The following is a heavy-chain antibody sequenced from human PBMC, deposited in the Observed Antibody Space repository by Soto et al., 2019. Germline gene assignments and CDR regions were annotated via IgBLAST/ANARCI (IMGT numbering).Heavy chain of an antibody. CDR1: GFTFSNYG. V-gene: IGHV3-30*18. CDR2: ISYDGNVA. D-gene: IGHD1-1*01. J-gene: IGHJ4*02. CDR3: AKEGAITNWYFDY. Sequence: QVQLVESGGGVVQPGRSLRLSCAASGFTFSNYGMHWVRQAPGEGLEWVIVISYDGNVAYYADSVKGRFTISRDNSKNTLYLQMNSLRTEDTAMYYCAKEGAITNWYFDYWGQGTLVTVSS.